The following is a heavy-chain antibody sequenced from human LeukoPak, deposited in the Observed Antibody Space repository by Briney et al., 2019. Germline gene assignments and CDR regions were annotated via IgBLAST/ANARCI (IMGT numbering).Heavy chain of an antibody. D-gene: IGHD6-19*01. CDR3: AKEVTGWYYVDY. CDR1: GVTLNSYW. V-gene: IGHV3-74*01. Sequence: GGSLRLSCAASGVTLNSYWMHWVRQAPGKGLVWVSRINTDGSSISYADSVKGRFTISRDNAKNTLYLQMNSLRAEDTAVYYCAKEVTGWYYVDYWGQGTLVTVSS. J-gene: IGHJ4*02. CDR2: INTDGSSI.